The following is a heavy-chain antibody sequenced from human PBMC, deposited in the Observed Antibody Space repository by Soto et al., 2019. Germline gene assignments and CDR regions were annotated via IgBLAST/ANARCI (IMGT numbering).Heavy chain of an antibody. CDR3: AREWRDYYFDY. Sequence: QVQLQESGPGLVKPSQILSLTCTVSGGSISSGGYYWSWIRQHPGKGLEWIGYIYYSGSTYYNPSLKSRVTIAVDTSKNQFSLKLSSVTAADTAVYYCAREWRDYYFDYWGQGTLVTVSS. J-gene: IGHJ4*02. V-gene: IGHV4-31*03. CDR2: IYYSGST. CDR1: GGSISSGGYY.